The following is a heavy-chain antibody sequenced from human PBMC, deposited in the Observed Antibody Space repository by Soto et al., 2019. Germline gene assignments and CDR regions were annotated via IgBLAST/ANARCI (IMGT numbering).Heavy chain of an antibody. CDR1: GYSFTSYW. V-gene: IGHV5-51*01. Sequence: GESLKISCKGSGYSFTSYWIGWVRQMPGKGLEWMGIIYPGDSDTRYSPSFQGQVTISADKSISTAYLQWSSLKASDTAMYYCARLIGALWFGERPYAFDIWGQGTMVTVSS. J-gene: IGHJ3*02. D-gene: IGHD3-10*01. CDR3: ARLIGALWFGERPYAFDI. CDR2: IYPGDSDT.